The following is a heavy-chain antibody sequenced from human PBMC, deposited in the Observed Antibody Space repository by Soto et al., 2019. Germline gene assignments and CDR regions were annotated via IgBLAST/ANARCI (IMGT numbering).Heavy chain of an antibody. V-gene: IGHV3-74*01. Sequence: EVQLVESGGGLVQPGESLRLSCAASGFTFSSYWMHWIRQAPGKGLVWVSRVSSDGSSTVYANYVKGRLTISRDNAKNQVYLQMNSLSGEDTAVYYCARGLPNYSSFDSWGQGTPVTVSS. CDR3: ARGLPNYSSFDS. J-gene: IGHJ4*02. D-gene: IGHD4-4*01. CDR2: VSSDGSST. CDR1: GFTFSSYW.